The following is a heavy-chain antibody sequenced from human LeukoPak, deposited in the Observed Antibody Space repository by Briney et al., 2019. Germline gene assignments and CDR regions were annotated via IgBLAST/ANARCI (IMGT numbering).Heavy chain of an antibody. Sequence: SQTLSLTCAISGDSVSSNSAAWTWIRQSPSRGLEWLGRTYYRSKWYNDYEVSVQSRITINPDTSKNQFSLQLNSVTPEDTAVYYCARGRVTTIANYYYYYIDVWGKGTTVTVSS. CDR2: TYYRSKWYN. J-gene: IGHJ6*03. CDR1: GDSVSSNSAA. V-gene: IGHV6-1*01. CDR3: ARGRVTTIANYYYYYIDV. D-gene: IGHD4-17*01.